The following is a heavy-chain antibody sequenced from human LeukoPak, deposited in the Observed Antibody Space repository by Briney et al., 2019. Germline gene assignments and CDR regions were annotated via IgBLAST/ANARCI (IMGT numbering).Heavy chain of an antibody. Sequence: SGGSLRLSCAASGFTFSSYWMHWVRQAPGKGLVWVSRINSDGGRTTYADSVKGRFTISRDNAKNTLYLQMNSLRAEDTAVYYCARDGYSSSFYFDYWGQGTLVTVSS. CDR1: GFTFSSYW. V-gene: IGHV3-74*01. J-gene: IGHJ4*02. D-gene: IGHD6-6*01. CDR2: INSDGGRT. CDR3: ARDGYSSSFYFDY.